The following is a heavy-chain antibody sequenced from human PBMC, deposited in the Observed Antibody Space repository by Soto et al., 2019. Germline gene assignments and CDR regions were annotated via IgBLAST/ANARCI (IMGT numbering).Heavy chain of an antibody. V-gene: IGHV4-34*01. Sequence: SETLSLTCAGYGGSFSGYYWSWIRQHPGKGLEWIGEINHSGSTNYNPSLKSRVTISVDTSKNQFSLKLSSVTAADTAVYYCARGRRFLEWFSLYYYGMDVWGQGTTVTVSS. CDR1: GGSFSGYY. CDR3: ARGRRFLEWFSLYYYGMDV. J-gene: IGHJ6*02. CDR2: INHSGST. D-gene: IGHD3-3*01.